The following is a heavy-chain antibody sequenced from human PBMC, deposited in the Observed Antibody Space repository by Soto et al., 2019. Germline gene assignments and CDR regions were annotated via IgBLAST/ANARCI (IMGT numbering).Heavy chain of an antibody. V-gene: IGHV1-69*13. D-gene: IGHD5-18*01. CDR3: ASSSREYVDTAMVTGY. CDR2: IIPIFGTA. CDR1: GGTFSSYA. Sequence: SVKVSCKASGGTFSSYAISWVRQAPGQGLEWMGGIIPIFGTANYAQKFQGRVTITADESTSTAYMELSSLRSEDTAVYCCASSSREYVDTAMVTGYWGQGTLVTVS. J-gene: IGHJ4*02.